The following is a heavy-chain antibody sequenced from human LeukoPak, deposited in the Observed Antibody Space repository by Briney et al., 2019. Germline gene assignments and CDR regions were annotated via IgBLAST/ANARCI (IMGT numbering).Heavy chain of an antibody. Sequence: SKTLSLTCTVSGGSISSYYWSWIRQPPGKGLEWIGYIYYSGSTNYNPSLKSRVTISVDTSKNQFSLKLSSVTAADTAVYYCARDEIVVVPAAISGASRYYYYYYGMDVWGQGTTVTVSS. CDR1: GGSISSYY. CDR2: IYYSGST. D-gene: IGHD2-2*01. V-gene: IGHV4-59*01. CDR3: ARDEIVVVPAAISGASRYYYYYYGMDV. J-gene: IGHJ6*02.